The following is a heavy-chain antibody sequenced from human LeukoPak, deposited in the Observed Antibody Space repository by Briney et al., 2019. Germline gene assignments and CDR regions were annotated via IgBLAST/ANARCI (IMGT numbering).Heavy chain of an antibody. CDR1: GGTFSSYA. Sequence: SVKVSCKASGGTFSSYAISWVRQAPGQGLEWMGGIIPIFGTANYAQKFQGRVTITADKSTSTAYMELSSLRSEDTAVYYCARDFDSSGYYYLGGAYYYYGMDVWGQGTTVTVSS. CDR3: ARDFDSSGYYYLGGAYYYYGMDV. D-gene: IGHD3-22*01. J-gene: IGHJ6*02. V-gene: IGHV1-69*06. CDR2: IIPIFGTA.